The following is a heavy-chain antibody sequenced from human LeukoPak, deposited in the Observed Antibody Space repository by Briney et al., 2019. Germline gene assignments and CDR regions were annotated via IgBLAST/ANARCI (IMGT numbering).Heavy chain of an antibody. CDR1: GFTFSSYA. CDR2: ISGSGGST. CDR3: AKRLQRFLSAIDY. Sequence: PGGSLRLSCAASGFTFSSYAMSWVRQAPGKGLEWVSAISGSGGSTYYADSVKGRFTISRDNSKNTLYLQMNNLRAEDTAVYYCAKRLQRFLSAIDYWGQGTLVTVSS. J-gene: IGHJ4*02. D-gene: IGHD4-4*01. V-gene: IGHV3-23*01.